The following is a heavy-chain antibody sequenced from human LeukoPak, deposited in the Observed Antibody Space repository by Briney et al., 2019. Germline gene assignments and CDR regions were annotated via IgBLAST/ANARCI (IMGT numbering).Heavy chain of an antibody. CDR3: ARGGADSSGYPFDY. CDR2: INHSGST. V-gene: IGHV4-34*01. Sequence: SETLSLTCAVYGGSFSGYYWSWIRQPPGKGLEWIGEINHSGSTNYNPSLKSRVTISVDTSKNQFSLKLSSVTAADPAVYYCARGGADSSGYPFDYWGQGTLVTVSS. D-gene: IGHD3-22*01. CDR1: GGSFSGYY. J-gene: IGHJ4*02.